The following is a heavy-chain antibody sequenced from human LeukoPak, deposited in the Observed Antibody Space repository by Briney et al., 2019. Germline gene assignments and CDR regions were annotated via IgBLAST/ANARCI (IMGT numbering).Heavy chain of an antibody. Sequence: PGGSLRLSCAVSGITFSSYGMHWVRQAPGKGLEWVAFIRYDGSNKYYADSVKGRFTISRDNSKNTLYLQMNGLRAEDTAVYYCAKDDPYTYYYDSSGYPPFDYWGQGTLVTVSS. CDR2: IRYDGSNK. CDR1: GITFSSYG. CDR3: AKDDPYTYYYDSSGYPPFDY. V-gene: IGHV3-30*02. J-gene: IGHJ4*02. D-gene: IGHD3-22*01.